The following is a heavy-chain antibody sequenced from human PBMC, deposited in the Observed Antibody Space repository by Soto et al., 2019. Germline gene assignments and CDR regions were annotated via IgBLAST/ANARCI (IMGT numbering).Heavy chain of an antibody. CDR1: GYHLRDYG. CDR3: GREGLQLAQEQYFQVNGVDV. CDR2: ISGDNVNR. Sequence: QVQLVQSGVEVTTPGASVKVSCTAHGYHLRDYGVSWLRQAPGQGFEWMGWISGDNVNRRSSHRFKARLTLSTATSPNTAFMEVRRLRCDDTAVYYCGREGLQLAQEQYFQVNGVDVWGQGTSVTVSS. V-gene: IGHV1-18*01. D-gene: IGHD6-13*01. J-gene: IGHJ6*02.